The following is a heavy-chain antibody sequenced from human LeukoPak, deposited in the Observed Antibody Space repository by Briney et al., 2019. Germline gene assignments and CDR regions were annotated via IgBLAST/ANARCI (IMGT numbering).Heavy chain of an antibody. CDR2: IYHSGST. V-gene: IGHV4-4*02. D-gene: IGHD6-19*01. CDR1: GGSISSSNW. J-gene: IGHJ6*04. CDR3: ARVLAVAGTRPFYYYGMDV. Sequence: PSGTLSLTCAVSGGSISSSNWWGWVRQPPGKGLEWIGEIYHSGSTNYNPSLKSRVTISVDKSKNQFSLKLSSVTAADTAVYYCARVLAVAGTRPFYYYGMDVWGKGTTVTVSS.